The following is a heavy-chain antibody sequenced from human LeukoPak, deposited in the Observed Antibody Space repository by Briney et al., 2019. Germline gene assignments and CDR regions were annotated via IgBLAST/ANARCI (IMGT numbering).Heavy chain of an antibody. D-gene: IGHD3-16*01. CDR2: INAGNGNT. J-gene: IGHJ4*02. CDR3: ARSGGGGIDY. CDR1: GYTFTSYA. V-gene: IGHV1-3*01. Sequence: ASVKVSCKASGYTFTSYAMHWVRQAPGQRLEWMGWINAGNGNTKYSQKFQGRVIITRDTSASTAYMELSSLRSEDTAVYYCARSGGGGIDYWGQGTLVTVSS.